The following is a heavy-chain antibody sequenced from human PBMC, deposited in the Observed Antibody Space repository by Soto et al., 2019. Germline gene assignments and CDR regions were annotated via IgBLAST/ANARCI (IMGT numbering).Heavy chain of an antibody. CDR3: ARGSARNYDYVWGSYRRLNAAFDI. Sequence: SETLSLTCAVYGGSFSGYYWSWIRQPPGKGLEWIGEINHSGSTNYNPSLKSRVTISVDTSKNQFSLKLSSVTAADTAVYYCARGSARNYDYVWGSYRRLNAAFDIWGQGTMVTVSS. CDR2: INHSGST. J-gene: IGHJ3*02. CDR1: GGSFSGYY. D-gene: IGHD3-16*02. V-gene: IGHV4-34*01.